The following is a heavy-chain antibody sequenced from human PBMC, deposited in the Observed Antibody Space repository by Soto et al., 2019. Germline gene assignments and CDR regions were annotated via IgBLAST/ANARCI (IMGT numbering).Heavy chain of an antibody. D-gene: IGHD2-2*01. Sequence: GASVKVSCKASGYTFTSYGISWVRQAPGQGLEWMGWISAYNGNTNYAQKLQGRVTMTTDTSTSTAYMELRSLRSDDTAVYYCARRYCSSTSCYASSGWPFDYWGQGTLVTAPQ. CDR3: ARRYCSSTSCYASSGWPFDY. J-gene: IGHJ4*02. V-gene: IGHV1-18*01. CDR2: ISAYNGNT. CDR1: GYTFTSYG.